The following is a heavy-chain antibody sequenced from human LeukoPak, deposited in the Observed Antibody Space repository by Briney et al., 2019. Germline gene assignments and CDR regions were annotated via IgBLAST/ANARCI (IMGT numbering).Heavy chain of an antibody. CDR2: INHSGNT. CDR3: ARGTDAYKLGNI. D-gene: IGHD5-24*01. Sequence: PSETLSLTCAVYGGSFSGYYWTWIRQPPGKGLEWIGEINHSGNTNYNPSLKSRVTISVDTSKNQFSLKLNSVTAADTAVYYCARGTDAYKLGNIWGQGTLVTVSS. J-gene: IGHJ4*02. CDR1: GGSFSGYY. V-gene: IGHV4-34*01.